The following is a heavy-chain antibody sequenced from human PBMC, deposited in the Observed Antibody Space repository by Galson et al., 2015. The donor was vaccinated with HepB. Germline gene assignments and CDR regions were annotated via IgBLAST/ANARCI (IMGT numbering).Heavy chain of an antibody. CDR1: GFTSSSYG. CDR3: AKGQGIPDY. V-gene: IGHV3-30*18. Sequence: SLRLSCAASGFTSSSYGMHWVRQAPGKGLEWVAVISYDGSNKYYADSVKGRFTISRDNSKNTLYLQMNSLRAEDTAVYYCAKGQGIPDYWGQGTLVTVSS. J-gene: IGHJ4*02. D-gene: IGHD3-10*01. CDR2: ISYDGSNK.